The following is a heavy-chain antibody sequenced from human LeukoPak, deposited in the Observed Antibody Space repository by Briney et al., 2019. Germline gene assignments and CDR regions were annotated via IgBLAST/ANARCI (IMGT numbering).Heavy chain of an antibody. D-gene: IGHD3-3*01. CDR3: ASWSITIFDYYYMDV. CDR2: INPNSGGT. V-gene: IGHV1-2*02. J-gene: IGHJ6*03. CDR1: RYTFTGYY. Sequence: ASVKVSCKASRYTFTGYYMHWVRQAPGQGLEWMGWINPNSGGTNYAQKFQGRVTMTRDTSISTAYMELSRLRSDDTAVYYCASWSITIFDYYYMDVWGKGTTVTVSS.